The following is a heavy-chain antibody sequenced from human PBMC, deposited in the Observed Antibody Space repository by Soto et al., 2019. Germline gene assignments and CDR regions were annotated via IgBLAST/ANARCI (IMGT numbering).Heavy chain of an antibody. CDR3: AAGLRYFDWLSSPSPSDY. Sequence: SVKVSCKASGFTFTSSAVQWVRQARGQRLEWIGWIVVGSGNTNYAQKFQERVTITRDMSTSTAYMELSSLRSEDTAVYYCAAGLRYFDWLSSPSPSDYWGQGTLVTVS. J-gene: IGHJ4*02. V-gene: IGHV1-58*01. CDR1: GFTFTSSA. D-gene: IGHD3-9*01. CDR2: IVVGSGNT.